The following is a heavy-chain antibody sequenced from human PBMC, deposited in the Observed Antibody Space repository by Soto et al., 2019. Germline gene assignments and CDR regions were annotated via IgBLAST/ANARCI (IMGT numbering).Heavy chain of an antibody. D-gene: IGHD3-22*01. CDR2: ISYDGSNK. CDR1: GFTFSSYA. J-gene: IGHJ6*02. Sequence: GGSLRLSCAASGFTFSSYAMHWVRQAPGKGLEWVAVISYDGSNKYYADSVKGRFTISRDNSKNTLYLQMNSLRAEDTAVYYCARDIDYDSSVTNYYYGMDVWGQGTTVTVSS. V-gene: IGHV3-30-3*01. CDR3: ARDIDYDSSVTNYYYGMDV.